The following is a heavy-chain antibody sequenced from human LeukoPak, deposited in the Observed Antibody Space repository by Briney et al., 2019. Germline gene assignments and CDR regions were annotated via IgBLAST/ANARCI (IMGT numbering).Heavy chain of an antibody. CDR1: GYTFTSYG. CDR3: ARDLPPPYCSSTSCYHYYYYGMDV. D-gene: IGHD2-2*01. J-gene: IGHJ6*02. V-gene: IGHV1-69*04. CDR2: IIPILGIA. Sequence: ASVKVSCKASGYTFTSYGISWVRQAPGQGLEWMGRIIPILGIANYAQKFQGRVTITADKSTSTAYMELSSLRSEDTAVYYCARDLPPPYCSSTSCYHYYYYGMDVWGQGTTVTVSS.